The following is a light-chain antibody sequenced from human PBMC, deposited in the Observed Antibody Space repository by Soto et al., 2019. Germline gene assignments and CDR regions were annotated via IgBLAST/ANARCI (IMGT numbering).Light chain of an antibody. J-gene: IGKJ1*01. Sequence: EIVLTQSPGTLSLSPGERATLSCRASQSVSANYLAWYQQEPGQAPRLLIYDASSRATGIPDRFSGSGSGTDFTLPISRLEPEDFAVYYCQQYGSSPWTFGQGTKVEIK. CDR2: DAS. CDR1: QSVSANY. V-gene: IGKV3-20*01. CDR3: QQYGSSPWT.